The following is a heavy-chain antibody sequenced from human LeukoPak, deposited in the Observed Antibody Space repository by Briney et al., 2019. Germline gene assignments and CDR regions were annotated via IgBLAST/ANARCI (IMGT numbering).Heavy chain of an antibody. V-gene: IGHV3-23*01. CDR1: GFIFSNYA. CDR3: ARGRLAAAGTGGDYFDY. CDR2: ISGSGAST. D-gene: IGHD6-13*01. Sequence: GGSLRLSCAASGFIFSNYAMTWVRQAPGEGLEWVSAISGSGASTYYADSVKGRFTISRDNSKNTLYLQMNSLRAEDTAVYYCARGRLAAAGTGGDYFDYWGQGTLVTVSS. J-gene: IGHJ4*02.